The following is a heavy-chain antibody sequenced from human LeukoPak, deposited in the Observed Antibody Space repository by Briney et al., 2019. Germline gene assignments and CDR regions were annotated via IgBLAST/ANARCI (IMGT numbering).Heavy chain of an antibody. V-gene: IGHV4-39*06. Sequence: SETLSLIRSVPGGSLNSFSHYWAWIRQPPGKGLEWIGCIFSSGSTYYNPSLQSRVTFSLDKSNNHFALKLTSLTAADTAVYYCARGLAHGGIANWFDPWGQGTLVTVSS. CDR2: IFSSGST. CDR3: ARGLAHGGIANWFDP. J-gene: IGHJ5*02. CDR1: GGSLNSFSHY. D-gene: IGHD2-21*01.